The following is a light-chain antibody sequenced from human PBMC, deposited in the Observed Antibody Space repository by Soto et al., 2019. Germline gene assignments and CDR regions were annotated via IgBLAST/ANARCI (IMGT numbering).Light chain of an antibody. J-gene: IGLJ1*01. CDR3: AAWDDSLNAYV. CDR2: SNN. V-gene: IGLV1-44*01. CDR1: SSNIGSNT. Sequence: QSALTQPPSASGTPGRRVTISCSGSSSNIGSNTVNWYQQLPGTAPKLLIYSNNERPSGVPDRFSGSKSGTSASLAISGLQSEDEADFYCAAWDDSLNAYVIGTGTKVTVL.